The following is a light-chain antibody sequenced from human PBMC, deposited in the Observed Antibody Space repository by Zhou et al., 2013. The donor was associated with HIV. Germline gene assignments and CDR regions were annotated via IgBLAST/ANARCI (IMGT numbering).Light chain of an antibody. CDR2: GAS. Sequence: DIQMTQSPSSVSASVGDRVTITCRASQGISTWLAWYQQRPGKAPKLLLYGASTLQSGVPSRFRGSGSGTVFTLTISSLQPEDFATYFCQQANSFPYTFGQGTKLEIK. CDR1: QGISTW. J-gene: IGKJ2*01. CDR3: QQANSFPYT. V-gene: IGKV1-12*01.